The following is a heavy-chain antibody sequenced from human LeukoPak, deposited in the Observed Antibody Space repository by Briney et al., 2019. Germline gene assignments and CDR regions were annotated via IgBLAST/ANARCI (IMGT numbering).Heavy chain of an antibody. CDR3: ARASHYDFWSGYLPTYYFDY. CDR1: GYTFTGYY. D-gene: IGHD3-3*01. Sequence: ASVKVSCKASGYTFTGYYMHWVRQAPGQGLEWVGWINPNSGGTNYAQKFQGRVTMTRDTSISTAYMELSRLRSDDTAVYYCARASHYDFWSGYLPTYYFDYWGQGTLVTVSS. CDR2: INPNSGGT. V-gene: IGHV1-2*02. J-gene: IGHJ4*02.